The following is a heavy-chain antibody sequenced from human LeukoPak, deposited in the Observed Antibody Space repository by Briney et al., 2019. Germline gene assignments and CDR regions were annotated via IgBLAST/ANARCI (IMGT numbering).Heavy chain of an antibody. J-gene: IGHJ6*02. CDR3: AGGPYCSGGTCSFYFYGLAV. V-gene: IGHV4-34*01. CDR1: GGSISSYY. D-gene: IGHD2-15*01. CDR2: IYHRGST. Sequence: SETLSLTCTVSGGSISSYYWSWIRQPPGKGLEWIGEIYHRGSTTYNPSLKSRVTISEDTSKKQFSLKLTSVTAADTAIYYCAGGPYCSGGTCSFYFYGLAVWGPGTAVTVSS.